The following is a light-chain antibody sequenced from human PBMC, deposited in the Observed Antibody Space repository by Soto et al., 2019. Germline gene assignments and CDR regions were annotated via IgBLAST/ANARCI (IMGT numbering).Light chain of an antibody. CDR2: DAS. CDR3: HRRSNWLFT. J-gene: IGKJ3*01. Sequence: EIVLTQSPATLSLSPGERATLSCRASQSVSSYLAWYQQKPGQAPRLLISDASNSAPGIPARFSGSRSGTDITLTISSLEPEDFAVYYCHRRSNWLFTFSPGINVDIK. V-gene: IGKV3-11*01. CDR1: QSVSSY.